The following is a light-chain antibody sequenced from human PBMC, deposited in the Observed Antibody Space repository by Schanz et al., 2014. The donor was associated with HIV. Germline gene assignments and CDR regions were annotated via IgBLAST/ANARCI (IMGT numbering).Light chain of an antibody. J-gene: IGKJ3*01. CDR2: ATS. Sequence: ETVLTQSPGSLSLSPGERATLSCRTSQSVGGSQLAWYQHKRGQAPRLLIYATSFRATGIPDRFSGSGSGTDFTLTISRLEPEDFAVYYCHHYGGSFGPGTTVDYK. V-gene: IGKV3-20*01. CDR1: QSVGGSQ. CDR3: HHYGGS.